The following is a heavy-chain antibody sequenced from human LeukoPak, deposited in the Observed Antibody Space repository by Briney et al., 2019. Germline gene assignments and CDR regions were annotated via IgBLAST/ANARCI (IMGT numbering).Heavy chain of an antibody. Sequence: GGSLRLSCAASGFTFSSYVMTWVRQAPGKGLEWVSAISGSGDYTYYADSVEGRFTISRDNSKSTLYLQVNSLRAEDTAVYYCAKASRGGNNVRPQFDSWGQGTLVTVSS. CDR1: GFTFSSYV. D-gene: IGHD2-8*01. CDR3: AKASRGGNNVRPQFDS. V-gene: IGHV3-23*01. CDR2: ISGSGDYT. J-gene: IGHJ5*01.